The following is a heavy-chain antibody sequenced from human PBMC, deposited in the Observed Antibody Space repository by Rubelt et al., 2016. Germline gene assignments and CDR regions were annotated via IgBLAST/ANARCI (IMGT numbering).Heavy chain of an antibody. J-gene: IGHJ6*02. V-gene: IGHV3-66*02. CDR2: ISGGDST. D-gene: IGHD2-8*01. CDR1: GFTLSSYG. Sequence: ESGGGLVQPGGSLRLSCAASGFTLSSYGMSWVRQAPGKGLEWVSVISGGDSTFYADSLKGRFIIYRDNSKNTLYLQMNSLRAEDTAVYYCARVETNYYGMDVWGQGTTVIVSS. CDR3: ARVETNYYGMDV.